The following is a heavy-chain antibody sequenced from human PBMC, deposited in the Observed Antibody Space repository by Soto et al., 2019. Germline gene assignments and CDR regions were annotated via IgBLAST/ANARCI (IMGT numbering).Heavy chain of an antibody. CDR2: ISGSGGST. CDR1: GFTFSSYA. J-gene: IGHJ6*02. V-gene: IGHV3-23*01. CDR3: AKDLVDPDSSYYCYFMDV. D-gene: IGHD5-12*01. Sequence: PGGSLRLSCAASGFTFSSYAMSWFRQAPGKGLEWVSAISGSGGSTYYADSVKGRFTISRDNCKNTLYLQMNRLRAEDTAGYYYAKDLVDPDSSYYCYFMDVWGQGTTLNVSS.